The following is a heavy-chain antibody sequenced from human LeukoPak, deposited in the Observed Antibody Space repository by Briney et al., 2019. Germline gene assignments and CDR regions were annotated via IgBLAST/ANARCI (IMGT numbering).Heavy chain of an antibody. CDR1: GYTFTSYG. CDR3: ARSRGIGIFDY. Sequence: ASVKVSCKASGYTFTSYGISWVRQAPGQGLEWMGWISAYNGNTNYAQKLQGRGSMTTYRDARTAYMELRSLRSDDTAVYYCARSRGIGIFDYWGQGTLVTVSS. CDR2: ISAYNGNT. D-gene: IGHD3-10*01. J-gene: IGHJ4*02. V-gene: IGHV1-18*01.